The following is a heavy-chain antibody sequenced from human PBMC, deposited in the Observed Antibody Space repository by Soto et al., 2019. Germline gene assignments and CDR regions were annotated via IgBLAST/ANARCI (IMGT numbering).Heavy chain of an antibody. CDR1: GYTLTSYA. CDR3: ARERTPRCSGGSCYSGFDY. CDR2: INAGNGNT. Sequence: ASVKVSCKASGYTLTSYAMHWVRQAPGQRLEWMGWINAGNGNTKYSQKFQGRVTITRDTSASTAYMELSSLRSEDTAVYYCARERTPRCSGGSCYSGFDYWGQGTLVTVSS. V-gene: IGHV1-3*01. J-gene: IGHJ4*02. D-gene: IGHD2-15*01.